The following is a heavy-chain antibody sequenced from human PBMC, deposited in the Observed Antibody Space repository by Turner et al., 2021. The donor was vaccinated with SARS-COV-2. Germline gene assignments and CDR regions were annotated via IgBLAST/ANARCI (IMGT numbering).Heavy chain of an antibody. D-gene: IGHD4-4*01. CDR1: GFTFSSYG. J-gene: IGHJ4*02. Sequence: VQLVESGGGVVPPGWSLRLSCAPSGFTFSSYGMHWVRQAPGKGLEWVGVKSYDGSNKYYADSVKGRFTISRENSKNTLYLQMNSLRAEDTAVYYCAKQQGLYSNPMYYFDYWGQGTLVTVSS. V-gene: IGHV3-30*18. CDR2: KSYDGSNK. CDR3: AKQQGLYSNPMYYFDY.